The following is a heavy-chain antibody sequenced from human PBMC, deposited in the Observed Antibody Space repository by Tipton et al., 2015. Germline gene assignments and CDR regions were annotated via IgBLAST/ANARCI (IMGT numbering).Heavy chain of an antibody. J-gene: IGHJ4*02. D-gene: IGHD5-12*01. CDR2: IFYSGGT. CDR3: AKTHGAYDWYLDH. V-gene: IGHV4-61*01. Sequence: TLSLTCTVSGGSVISGTDYWSWIRQPPAKGLEWIADIFYSGGTNYNPSLKGRVTISVDMSKNQFSLNLRSVTAADTAVYFCAKTHGAYDWYLDHWGQGTLVTVSS. CDR1: GGSVISGTDY.